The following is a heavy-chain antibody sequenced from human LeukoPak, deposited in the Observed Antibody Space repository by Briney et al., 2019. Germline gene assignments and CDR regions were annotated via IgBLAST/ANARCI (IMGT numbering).Heavy chain of an antibody. D-gene: IGHD3-22*01. Sequence: ASVKVSCKASGYTFTGYYIHWVRQAPGQGLEWMGWINPNSGGTNYAQKFQGRVTMTRDTSISTAYMELSRLRSDDTAGYYCARGYYYDSSGYYYGWGQGTLVTVSS. J-gene: IGHJ4*02. V-gene: IGHV1-2*02. CDR2: INPNSGGT. CDR3: ARGYYYDSSGYYYG. CDR1: GYTFTGYY.